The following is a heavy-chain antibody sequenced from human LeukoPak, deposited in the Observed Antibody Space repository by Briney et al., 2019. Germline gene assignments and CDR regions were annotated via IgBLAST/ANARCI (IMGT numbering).Heavy chain of an antibody. V-gene: IGHV3-30*02. CDR3: AKGHMSTCFPH. J-gene: IGHJ1*01. CDR1: GFTFSFNG. CDR2: IQYDGTNK. Sequence: GGSLRLACAASGFTFSFNGMHWVGQAPGKGLEWVALIQYDGTNKYYTDSVKGRFTISRDNSKNTLYLQMNSLRPEDTAVYYCAKGHMSTCFPHWDEGTLVTVSS. D-gene: IGHD5/OR15-5a*01.